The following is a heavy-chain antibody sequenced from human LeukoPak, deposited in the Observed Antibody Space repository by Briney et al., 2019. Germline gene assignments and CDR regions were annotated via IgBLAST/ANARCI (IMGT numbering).Heavy chain of an antibody. J-gene: IGHJ4*02. V-gene: IGHV4-59*01. D-gene: IGHD5-12*01. CDR2: IYYSGST. Sequence: SETLSLTCTVSGGSISSYYWSWIRQPPGKGLEWIGYIYYSGSTNYNPSLKSRVTISGDTSKNQVSLNLGSVTAADTAVYYCATDKGYHYYWGQGTLVTVSS. CDR3: ATDKGYHYY. CDR1: GGSISSYY.